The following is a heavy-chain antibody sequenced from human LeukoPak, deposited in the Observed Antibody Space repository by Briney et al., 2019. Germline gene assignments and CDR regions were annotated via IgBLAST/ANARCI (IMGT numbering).Heavy chain of an antibody. CDR2: IIPILGIA. CDR1: GGTFSSYA. J-gene: IGHJ6*03. D-gene: IGHD6-19*01. V-gene: IGHV1-69*04. CDR3: ARDSSRVAGPRSYYYYYYMDV. Sequence: LRASVKVSCKASGGTFSSYAISWVRQAPGQGLEWMGRIIPILGIANYAQKFQGRVTITADKSTSTAYMELSSLRSEDTAVYYCARDSSRVAGPRSYYYYYYMDVWGKGTTVTVSS.